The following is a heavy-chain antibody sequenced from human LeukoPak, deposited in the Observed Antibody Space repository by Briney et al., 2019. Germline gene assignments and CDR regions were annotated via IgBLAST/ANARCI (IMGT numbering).Heavy chain of an antibody. D-gene: IGHD3-3*01. CDR3: AKDSDYDFWSGYLKD. CDR2: ISWNSGSI. J-gene: IGHJ4*02. Sequence: GGSLRLSCAASGSTFDDYAMHWVRQAPGKGLEWVSGISWNSGSIGYADSVKGRFTISRDNAKNSLYLQMNSLRAEDTALYYCAKDSDYDFWSGYLKDWGQGTLVTVSS. CDR1: GSTFDDYA. V-gene: IGHV3-9*01.